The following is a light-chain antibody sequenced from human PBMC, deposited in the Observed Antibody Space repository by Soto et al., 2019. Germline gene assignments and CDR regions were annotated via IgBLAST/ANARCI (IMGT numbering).Light chain of an antibody. CDR2: GAF. Sequence: IVFAHSSGTLSLSPVERAALSCRASPSVTNYLAWYQQRPGQAPRLLIFGAFNRATGIPARFSGSGSGTDFTPTISSLEPEDSAVYYCQQRNVWPPVTFGQGTRLEI. J-gene: IGKJ5*01. CDR1: PSVTNY. V-gene: IGKV3-11*01. CDR3: QQRNVWPPVT.